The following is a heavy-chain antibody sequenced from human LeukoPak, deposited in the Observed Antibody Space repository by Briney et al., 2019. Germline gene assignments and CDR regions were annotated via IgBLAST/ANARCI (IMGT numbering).Heavy chain of an antibody. CDR3: ARGSYYGSSARIPSEI. CDR1: GYIFTDYY. Sequence: ASVNVSCKASGYIFTDYYLHWVRQAPGRGLGWMGWINPNSGGTKYVEKFQGRVTMTRDTSISTAYMELSRLRSGDTAVYYCARGSYYGSSARIPSEIWGQGTMVTVSS. CDR2: INPNSGGT. D-gene: IGHD3-22*01. J-gene: IGHJ3*02. V-gene: IGHV1-2*02.